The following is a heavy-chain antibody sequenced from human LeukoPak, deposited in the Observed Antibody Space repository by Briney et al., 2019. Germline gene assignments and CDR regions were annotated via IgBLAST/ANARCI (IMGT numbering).Heavy chain of an antibody. CDR1: GFTFSSYG. V-gene: IGHV3-33*01. CDR2: IWYDGSNK. CDR3: ARDPSRYCSSTSCSGY. Sequence: GGSLRLSCAASGFTFSSYGMHWVRQAPGKGLEWVAVIWYDGSNKYYADSVKGRFTISRDNSNNTLYLQMNSLRAEDTAVYYCARDPSRYCSSTSCSGYWGQGTLVTVSS. D-gene: IGHD2-2*01. J-gene: IGHJ4*02.